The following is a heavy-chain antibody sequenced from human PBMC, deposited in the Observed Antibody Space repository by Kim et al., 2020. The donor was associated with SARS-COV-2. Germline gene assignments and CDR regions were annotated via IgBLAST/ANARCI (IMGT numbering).Heavy chain of an antibody. D-gene: IGHD6-19*01. CDR3: AKDMGPRSGAWVYSFDY. Sequence: SETLSLTCTVSGGSISNSKYYWGWIRQPPGKGLEWIGSIYHSGSTFYNPSLKSRVTMSVDTSKNQFSLKLSSVTAADTAVYYCAKDMGPRSGAWVYSFDYWGHGTRVTVSS. J-gene: IGHJ4*01. V-gene: IGHV4-39*02. CDR2: IYHSGST. CDR1: GGSISNSKYY.